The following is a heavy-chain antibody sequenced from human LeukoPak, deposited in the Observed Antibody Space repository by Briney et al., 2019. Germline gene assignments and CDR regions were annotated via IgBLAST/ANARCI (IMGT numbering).Heavy chain of an antibody. J-gene: IGHJ4*02. CDR2: MYQSGST. CDR3: ARGKSRGSHIDY. Sequence: PSETLSLTCTVSGYSISSGYYWGWIRQPPGKGLEWIGSMYQSGSTYYNPSLKSRVTISVDTSKNQFSLKLRSVTAADTAVYYCARGKSRGSHIDYWGQGTLVTVSS. D-gene: IGHD1-26*01. CDR1: GYSISSGYY. V-gene: IGHV4-38-2*02.